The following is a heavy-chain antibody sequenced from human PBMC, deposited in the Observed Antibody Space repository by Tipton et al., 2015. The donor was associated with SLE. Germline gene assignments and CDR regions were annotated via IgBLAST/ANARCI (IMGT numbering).Heavy chain of an antibody. CDR2: INHSGST. CDR3: ARGRSSPRYDSSGRGAFDI. CDR1: GGSFSGYY. Sequence: TLSLTCAVYGGSFSGYYWSWIRQPPGKRLEWIGEINHSGSTNYNPSLKSRVTISVDTSKNQFSLKLSSVTAADTAVYYCARGRSSPRYDSSGRGAFDIWGQGTMVTVSS. J-gene: IGHJ3*02. V-gene: IGHV4-34*01. D-gene: IGHD3-22*01.